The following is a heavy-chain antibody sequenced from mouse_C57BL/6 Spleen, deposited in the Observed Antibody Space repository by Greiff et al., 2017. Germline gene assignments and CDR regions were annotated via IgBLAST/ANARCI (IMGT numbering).Heavy chain of an antibody. CDR2: LNPNIGDT. J-gene: IGHJ4*01. Sequence: VQLQQSGPELVKPGASVKISCKASGSTFTDYYMNWVKQIHGQSLEWIGDLNPNIGDTSYNQKFKGKATLTVDKSSSTTYMEIRSLTSEDSAVYYCARTYYSNPHALDYWGQGTTVTVSA. V-gene: IGHV1-26*01. CDR1: GSTFTDYY. D-gene: IGHD2-5*01. CDR3: ARTYYSNPHALDY.